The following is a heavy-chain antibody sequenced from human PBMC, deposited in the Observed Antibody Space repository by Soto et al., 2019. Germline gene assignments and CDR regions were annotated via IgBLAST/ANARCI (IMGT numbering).Heavy chain of an antibody. D-gene: IGHD1-26*01. CDR3: ATGQWELDY. V-gene: IGHV3-7*03. CDR2: INQDGSET. CDR1: GSTFSRYW. J-gene: IGHJ4*02. Sequence: GGSLRLSCAAFGSTFSRYWINWVRQAPGKGLEWVANINQDGSETSYVDSVKGRFSISRDNAKNSLHLQMNSLRADDTAVYYCATGQWELDYWGQGTLVTVSS.